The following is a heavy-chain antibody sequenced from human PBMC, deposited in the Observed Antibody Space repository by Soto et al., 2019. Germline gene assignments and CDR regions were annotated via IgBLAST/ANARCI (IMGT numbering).Heavy chain of an antibody. J-gene: IGHJ5*02. V-gene: IGHV4-39*02. Sequence: SETLSLTCTVYGDSISKSGHYWGWNRQPPGKALEWVGSIDYRGSTLYNPSLRSRITMSIYTSKKFFSLKLTSVSASDTALYYCTRILTPYDTPGPSWFGPWGQGTLVTVSS. CDR2: IDYRGST. D-gene: IGHD3-9*01. CDR3: TRILTPYDTPGPSWFGP. CDR1: GDSISKSGHY.